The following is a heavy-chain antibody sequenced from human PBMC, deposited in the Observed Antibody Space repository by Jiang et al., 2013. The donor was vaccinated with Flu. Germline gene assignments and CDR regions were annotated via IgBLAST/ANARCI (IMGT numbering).Heavy chain of an antibody. CDR3: ALTYSTSSVLDY. Sequence: YGAEVKKPGASVKVSCKAFGYTFISYNVFWLRQAPGQSLEWMGWISGGNGNTKYSQNFQGRVTFTRDTSASTASMELSSLRSEDTAVYYCALTYSTSSVLDYWGQGTLVTVSS. D-gene: IGHD6-6*01. CDR1: GYTFISYN. CDR2: ISGGNGNT. V-gene: IGHV1-3*01. J-gene: IGHJ4*02.